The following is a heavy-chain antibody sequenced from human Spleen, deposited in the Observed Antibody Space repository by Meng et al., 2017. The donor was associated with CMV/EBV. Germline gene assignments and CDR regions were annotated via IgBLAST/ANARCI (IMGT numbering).Heavy chain of an antibody. CDR3: ARSGPSEGFDP. CDR1: GGSFSGYY. CDR2: INHSGST. Sequence: LPCAVYGGSFSGYYWSWIRQPPGKGLELIGEINHSGSTNYNPSLKSRVTISVDTSKNQFSLKLSSVTAADTAVYYCARSGPSEGFDPWGQGTLVTVSS. J-gene: IGHJ5*02. D-gene: IGHD3-10*01. V-gene: IGHV4-34*01.